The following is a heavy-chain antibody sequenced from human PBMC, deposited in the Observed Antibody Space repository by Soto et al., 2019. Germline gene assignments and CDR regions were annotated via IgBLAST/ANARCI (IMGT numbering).Heavy chain of an antibody. CDR2: ISGIGGST. Sequence: EVQLLESGGGLVQPGGSLRLSCAASGFTFSTYGMTWVRQAPGKGLEWVSGISGIGGSTYYADSVKGRFTISRDNSENTLYMQMSSLRPEDTAVYYCAKDRGPHYFYYGMDVWGQGTTVTVSS. CDR1: GFTFSTYG. J-gene: IGHJ6*02. V-gene: IGHV3-23*01. CDR3: AKDRGPHYFYYGMDV.